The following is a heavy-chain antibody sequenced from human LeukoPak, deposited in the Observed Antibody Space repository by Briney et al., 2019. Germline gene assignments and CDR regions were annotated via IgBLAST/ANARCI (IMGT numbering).Heavy chain of an antibody. Sequence: GASVKVSCKASGGTFSSYAISWVRQAPGQGLEWMGGIIPIFGTANYAQKFQGRVTITADESTSTAYMELSSLRSEDTAVYYCARGYYYDSSGYYYVPFDYWAREPWSPSPQ. V-gene: IGHV1-69*13. D-gene: IGHD3-22*01. CDR2: IIPIFGTA. CDR3: ARGYYYDSSGYYYVPFDY. J-gene: IGHJ4*02. CDR1: GGTFSSYA.